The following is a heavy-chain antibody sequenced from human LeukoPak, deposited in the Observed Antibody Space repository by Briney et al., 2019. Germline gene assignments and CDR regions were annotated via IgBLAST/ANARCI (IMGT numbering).Heavy chain of an antibody. Sequence: ASVKVSCKASGGTFSSYAISWVRQAPGQGLEWMGRIIPILGIANYAQKFQGRVTITTDTSTSTAYMELRSLRSDDTAVYYCATVQLGIGGFDYWGQGTLVTVSS. D-gene: IGHD7-27*01. J-gene: IGHJ4*02. V-gene: IGHV1-69*04. CDR1: GGTFSSYA. CDR3: ATVQLGIGGFDY. CDR2: IIPILGIA.